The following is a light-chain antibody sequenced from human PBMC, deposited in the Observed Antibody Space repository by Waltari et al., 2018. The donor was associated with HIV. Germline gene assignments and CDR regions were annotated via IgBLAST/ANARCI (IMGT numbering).Light chain of an antibody. J-gene: IGLJ1*01. CDR2: EFS. V-gene: IGLV2-14*01. CDR3: SSYSSSTSPYV. CDR1: TSDIGTYTY. Sequence: QSALTQPASVSGSPGQSLTLSCTVTTSDIGTYTYLSWYQHHPGRAPKLIIYEFSNRPSGVSNRFSGSKSGNTASLTVSGLHAEDEGDYYCSSYSSSTSPYVFGTGTKVTVV.